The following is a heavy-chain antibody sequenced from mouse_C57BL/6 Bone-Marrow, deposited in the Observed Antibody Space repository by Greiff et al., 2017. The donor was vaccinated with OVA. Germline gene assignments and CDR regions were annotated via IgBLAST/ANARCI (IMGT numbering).Heavy chain of an antibody. D-gene: IGHD1-1*01. Sequence: VQLQQSGAELVRPGASVKLSCTASGFNIKDDYMHWVKQRPEQGLEWIGWIDPENGDTEYASKFQGKATITADTSSNTAYLQLSSLTSEDTAVYYCTTAFITTAADWGQGTLVTVSA. CDR3: TTAFITTAAD. CDR2: IDPENGDT. CDR1: GFNIKDDY. J-gene: IGHJ3*01. V-gene: IGHV14-4*01.